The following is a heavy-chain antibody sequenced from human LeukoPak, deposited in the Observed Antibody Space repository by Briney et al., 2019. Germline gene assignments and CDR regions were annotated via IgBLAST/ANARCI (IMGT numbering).Heavy chain of an antibody. J-gene: IGHJ6*03. Sequence: GGSLRLSCAASGFTFSSYAMHWVRQAPGKGLEWVAVISYDGSNKYYADSVKGRFTLSRDNSKNTLYLQMNNLRAEDTAVYYCARGQRAHVEWSSYMDVWGKGTTVTVSS. D-gene: IGHD3-3*01. CDR3: ARGQRAHVEWSSYMDV. CDR1: GFTFSSYA. CDR2: ISYDGSNK. V-gene: IGHV3-30*04.